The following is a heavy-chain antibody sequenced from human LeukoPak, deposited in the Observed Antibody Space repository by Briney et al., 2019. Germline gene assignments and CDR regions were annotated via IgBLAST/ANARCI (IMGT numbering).Heavy chain of an antibody. CDR3: ARSGRGGAFDI. CDR2: IKQDGSEK. CDR1: GFTFSSYW. V-gene: IGHV3-7*01. D-gene: IGHD1-26*01. J-gene: IGHJ3*02. Sequence: GGSLRLSCAASGFTFSSYWMSWVRQAPGKGLEWVANIKQDGSEKYYVDSVKGRFTISRDNAKNTQSLQMNSLRAEDTAVYYCARSGRGGAFDIWGQGTMVTVSS.